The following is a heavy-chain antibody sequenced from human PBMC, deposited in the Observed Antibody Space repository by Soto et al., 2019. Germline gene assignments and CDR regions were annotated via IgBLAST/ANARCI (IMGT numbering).Heavy chain of an antibody. V-gene: IGHV4-34*01. CDR1: GGSFSGYY. CDR3: ASSKDCSSTSCYYMDV. D-gene: IGHD2-2*01. Sequence: QVQLQQWGAGLLKPSETLSLTCAVYGGSFSGYYWSWIRQPPGKGLEWIGEINHSGSTNYNPSLKSRVTISVDTSKNQFSLKLSSVTAADTAVYYWASSKDCSSTSCYYMDVWGKGTTVTVSS. CDR2: INHSGST. J-gene: IGHJ6*03.